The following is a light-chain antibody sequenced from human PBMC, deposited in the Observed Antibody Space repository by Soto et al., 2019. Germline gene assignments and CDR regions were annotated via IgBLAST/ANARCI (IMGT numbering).Light chain of an antibody. CDR3: QQYNNWPAIT. CDR2: DAS. J-gene: IGKJ5*01. CDR1: QSVGIN. Sequence: EIVMTQSPVTLSVSPGDRSTLSCRASQSVGINLAWYQQKPGQAPTLLIYDASTRATGIPARFSGSGSGAEFTLTISSLHSEDFAVYYCQQYNNWPAITFGQGTRLEIK. V-gene: IGKV3-15*01.